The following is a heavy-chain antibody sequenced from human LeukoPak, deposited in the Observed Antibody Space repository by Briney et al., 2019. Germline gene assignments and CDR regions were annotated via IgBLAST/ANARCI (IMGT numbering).Heavy chain of an antibody. D-gene: IGHD3-10*01. J-gene: IGHJ4*02. CDR1: GFSFSDYN. CDR2: ISSSSNYI. Sequence: GGSLRLSCAASGFSFSDYNMNWVRQAPGKGLEWVSSISSSSNYIYYADSFKGRFTISRDNAKNSLFLQMNSLRAEDTAVYYCAGLTFYYGSGSPVPLDYWGQGTLVTVSS. CDR3: AGLTFYYGSGSPVPLDY. V-gene: IGHV3-21*01.